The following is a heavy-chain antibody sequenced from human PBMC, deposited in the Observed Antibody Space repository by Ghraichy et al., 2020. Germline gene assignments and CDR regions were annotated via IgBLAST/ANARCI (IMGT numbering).Heavy chain of an antibody. D-gene: IGHD2-21*02. CDR3: AKTGAYCGGDCRYYYYYYYMDV. CDR1: GFTFSHYG. J-gene: IGHJ6*03. V-gene: IGHV3-30*18. Sequence: GGSLRLSCAASGFTFSHYGMHWVRQAPGKGLEWVAVISYDGSNRYYADSVKGRFTISRDNSKNTLYLQMNSLRAEDTAVYYCAKTGAYCGGDCRYYYYYYYMDVWGRGTTVTVSS. CDR2: ISYDGSNR.